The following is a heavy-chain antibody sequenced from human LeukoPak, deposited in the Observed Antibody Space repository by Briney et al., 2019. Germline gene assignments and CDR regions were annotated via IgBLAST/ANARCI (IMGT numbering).Heavy chain of an antibody. CDR3: ARGPITYLPAFDI. J-gene: IGHJ3*02. CDR2: IYTSGST. CDR1: GGSISSGSYY. V-gene: IGHV4-61*02. Sequence: SETLSLTCTVSGGSISSGSYYWSWIRQPAGKGLEWIGRIYTSGSTNYNPSLKSRVTISVDTSKNQFSLKLSSVTAADTAVYYCARGPITYLPAFDIWGQGTMVTVSS. D-gene: IGHD2/OR15-2a*01.